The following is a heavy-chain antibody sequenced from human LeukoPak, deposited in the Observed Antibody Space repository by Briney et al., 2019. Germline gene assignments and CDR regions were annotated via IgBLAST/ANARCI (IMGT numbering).Heavy chain of an antibody. V-gene: IGHV3-21*01. CDR3: ARAVEYCSGGSCYSGEVYYYYGMDV. D-gene: IGHD2-15*01. J-gene: IGHJ6*02. CDR2: ISGRGEDI. CDR1: GFTFSTYA. Sequence: GGSLRLSCAASGFTFSTYAMSWVRQAPGKGLEWVSRISGRGEDIYYADSAKGRFTISRDNAKNSLYLQMNSLRAEDTAVYYCARAVEYCSGGSCYSGEVYYYYGMDVWGQGTTVTVSS.